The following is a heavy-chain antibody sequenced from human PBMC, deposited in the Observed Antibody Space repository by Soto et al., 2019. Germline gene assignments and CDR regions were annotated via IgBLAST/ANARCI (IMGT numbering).Heavy chain of an antibody. D-gene: IGHD6-25*01. CDR1: GYTFTSYY. CDR2: INPSGGST. CDR3: ARTPAADYGMDV. V-gene: IGHV1-46*01. Sequence: QVQLVQSGAEVKKPGAPVKVSCKASGYTFTSYYMHWVRQAPGQGLEWMGIINPSGGSTSYAQKFQGRVTMTRDTSTSTVYMELSSLRSEDTAVYYCARTPAADYGMDVWGQGTTVTVSS. J-gene: IGHJ6*02.